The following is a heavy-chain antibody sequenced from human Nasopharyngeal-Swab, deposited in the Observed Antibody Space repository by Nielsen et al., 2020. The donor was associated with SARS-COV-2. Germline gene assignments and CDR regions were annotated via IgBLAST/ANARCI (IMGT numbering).Heavy chain of an antibody. Sequence: SGPTLVKPTQTLTLTCTFSGFSLSTSGMCVSWIRQPPGKALEWLALIDWDDDKYYSTSLKTRLTISKDTSKNQVVLTMTNMDPVDTATYYCARIRGRLSFGELFPDAFDIWGQGTMVTVSS. CDR1: GFSLSTSGMC. CDR3: ARIRGRLSFGELFPDAFDI. CDR2: IDWDDDK. D-gene: IGHD3-10*01. J-gene: IGHJ3*02. V-gene: IGHV2-70*01.